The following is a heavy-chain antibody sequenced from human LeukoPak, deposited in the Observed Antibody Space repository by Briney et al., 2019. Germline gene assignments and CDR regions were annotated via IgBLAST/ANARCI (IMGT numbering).Heavy chain of an antibody. J-gene: IGHJ4*02. V-gene: IGHV3-66*02. CDR3: ARRGKDFWSGYYTGLGY. CDR1: GFTVSSNY. Sequence: GGSLRLSCAASGFTVSSNYMSWARQAPGEGLEWVSVIYSGGSTYYADSVKGRFTISRDNSKNTLYLQMNSLRAEDTAVYYCARRGKDFWSGYYTGLGYWGQGTLVTVSS. D-gene: IGHD3-3*01. CDR2: IYSGGST.